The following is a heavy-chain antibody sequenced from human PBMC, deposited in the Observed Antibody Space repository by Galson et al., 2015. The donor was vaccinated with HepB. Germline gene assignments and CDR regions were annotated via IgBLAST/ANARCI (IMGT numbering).Heavy chain of an antibody. CDR2: ITGSGDRT. CDR1: GFSFSSYA. J-gene: IGHJ4*02. Sequence: SLRLSCAASGFSFSSYAMTWVRQAQGKGLEWVAEITGSGDRTFYADSVKGRFTISRDISRNTLYLQMNSLGAEDTAVYYCAKEWGQIAAGTAPHYGYWGQVTLVTVSS. D-gene: IGHD6-13*01. V-gene: IGHV3-23*01. CDR3: AKEWGQIAAGTAPHYGY.